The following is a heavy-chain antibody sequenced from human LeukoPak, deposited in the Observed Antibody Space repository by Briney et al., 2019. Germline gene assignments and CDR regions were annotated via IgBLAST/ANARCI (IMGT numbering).Heavy chain of an antibody. D-gene: IGHD7-27*01. CDR1: GFTFSNYW. V-gene: IGHV3-7*04. Sequence: GGSLRLSCAASGFTFSNYWMSWVPQAPGKGLEWVANINQDGSEKYYVDSVKGRFTVSRDSAKNSLYLQMNSLRAEDTAVYYCARDDNWGSDYWGQGTLVTVSS. J-gene: IGHJ4*02. CDR3: ARDDNWGSDY. CDR2: INQDGSEK.